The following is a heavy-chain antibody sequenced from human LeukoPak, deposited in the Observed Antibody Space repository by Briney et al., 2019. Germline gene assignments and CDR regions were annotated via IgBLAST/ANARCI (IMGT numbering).Heavy chain of an antibody. J-gene: IGHJ6*02. D-gene: IGHD3-3*01. Sequence: GGSLRLSCAASGFTFSSYGMHWVRQAPGKGLEWVAVIWYDGSNKYYADSVKGRFTISRDNSKNTLYLQMNRLRAEDTAVYYCARVGRGRYDFWSGYFNQGAYYYYYGMDVWGQGTTVTVSS. CDR2: IWYDGSNK. V-gene: IGHV3-33*01. CDR1: GFTFSSYG. CDR3: ARVGRGRYDFWSGYFNQGAYYYYYGMDV.